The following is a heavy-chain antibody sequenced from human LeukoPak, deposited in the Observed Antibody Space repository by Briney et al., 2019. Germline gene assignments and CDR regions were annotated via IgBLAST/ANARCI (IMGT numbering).Heavy chain of an antibody. J-gene: IGHJ3*02. Sequence: ASVKVSCKTSGYTFTNYHMNWVRQAPGQGLEWMGIINPSGGSTTNAQKFQGRVIMTTDTSTSTAYMELRSLRSDDTAVYYCARDNRKLLHTPIDAFDIWGQGTMVTVSS. V-gene: IGHV1-46*01. CDR2: INPSGGST. CDR3: ARDNRKLLHTPIDAFDI. D-gene: IGHD1-26*01. CDR1: GYTFTNYH.